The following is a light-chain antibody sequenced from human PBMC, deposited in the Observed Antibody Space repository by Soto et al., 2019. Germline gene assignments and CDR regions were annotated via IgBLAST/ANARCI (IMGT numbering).Light chain of an antibody. CDR1: SSDIGSYNY. J-gene: IGLJ1*01. CDR3: KSFTTSSIHV. V-gene: IGLV2-14*01. Sequence: ALTQPASVSGSPGQSIAISCIGTSSDIGSYNYVSWYQQHPGKAPKLMIYDVSNRPSGVSDRFSGSKSGNTASLTISGLQAEDEADYYCKSFTTSSIHVSGTGTKDTVL. CDR2: DVS.